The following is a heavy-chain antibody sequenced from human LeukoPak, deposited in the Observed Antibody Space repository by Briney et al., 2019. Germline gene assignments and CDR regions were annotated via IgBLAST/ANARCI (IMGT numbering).Heavy chain of an antibody. V-gene: IGHV3-23*01. Sequence: PGGSLRLSCAASGFTFSSYGMSWVRQAPGKGLEWVSAISGSGGSTYYADSVKGRFTISRDNAKNSLYLQMNSLRAEDTAVYYCARVPPYGTYYYDYWGQGTLVTVSS. CDR2: ISGSGGST. D-gene: IGHD1-1*01. CDR1: GFTFSSYG. CDR3: ARVPPYGTYYYDY. J-gene: IGHJ4*02.